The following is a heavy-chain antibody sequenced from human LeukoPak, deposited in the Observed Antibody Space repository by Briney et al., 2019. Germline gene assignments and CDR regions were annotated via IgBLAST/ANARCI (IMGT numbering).Heavy chain of an antibody. CDR1: GDTFTGYY. Sequence: PSLKVSCKASGDTFTGYYMHWVRQAPGQGLEWMGWINPNSGGTNYAQNFQGGVTMTRDTSISTAYMELSRLRSDDTAVSYCCNSPTLTWFDPWGQGTLVTVSS. V-gene: IGHV1-2*02. CDR2: INPNSGGT. J-gene: IGHJ5*02. D-gene: IGHD2-21*02. CDR3: CNSPTLTWFDP.